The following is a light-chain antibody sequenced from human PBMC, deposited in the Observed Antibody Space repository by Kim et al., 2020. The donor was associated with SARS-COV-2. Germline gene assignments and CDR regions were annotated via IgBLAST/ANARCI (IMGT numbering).Light chain of an antibody. CDR2: QDS. CDR3: QAWDSSTAV. CDR1: KVGDKY. V-gene: IGLV3-1*01. J-gene: IGLJ3*02. Sequence: SYELTQPPSVSVSPGQTASITCSGDKVGDKYACWYQQKPGQSPVVVIYQDSKRPSGIPERFSGSNSGNTATLTISGTQAMDEADYYCQAWDSSTAVFG.